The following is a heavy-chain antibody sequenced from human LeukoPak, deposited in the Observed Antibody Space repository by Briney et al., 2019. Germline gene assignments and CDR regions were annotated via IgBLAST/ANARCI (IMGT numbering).Heavy chain of an antibody. CDR3: ARLDGRGYYF. Sequence: GESLKISCQVSGYFFTTYWIAWVRQVPGKGLEWMGDIYPGNSDTKYSPSFQGQVTFSADKSISTAYLQWGSLQASDTAMYYCARLDGRGYYFWGQGTLVTVSS. CDR2: IYPGNSDT. V-gene: IGHV5-51*01. CDR1: GYFFTTYW. D-gene: IGHD3-22*01. J-gene: IGHJ4*02.